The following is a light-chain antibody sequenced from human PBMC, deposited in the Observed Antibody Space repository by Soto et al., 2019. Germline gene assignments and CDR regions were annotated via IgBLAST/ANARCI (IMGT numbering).Light chain of an antibody. V-gene: IGLV2-14*01. CDR1: SSDVGGYAY. CDR2: EVT. CDR3: SSYTSSTTYV. J-gene: IGLJ1*01. Sequence: QSVLTQPASVSGSTGQSITISCTGTSSDVGGYAYVSWYQQHPGKAPKVLIYEVTHRPSGVSNRFSGSRSGNTASLTISGLQAEDEADYYCSSYTSSTTYVFGTGTKVTVL.